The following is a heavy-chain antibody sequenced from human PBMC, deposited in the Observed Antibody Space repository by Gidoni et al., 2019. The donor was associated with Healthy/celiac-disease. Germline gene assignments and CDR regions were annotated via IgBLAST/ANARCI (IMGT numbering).Heavy chain of an antibody. V-gene: IGHV4-59*01. CDR1: GGSISSYY. CDR2: IYYSGST. CDR3: ARASVFVSLGELLEVYFDY. D-gene: IGHD3-10*01. Sequence: VKPSETLSLTCTVSGGSISSYYWSWIRQPPGKGLEWIGYIYYSGSTNYNPSLKSRVTISVDTSKNQFSLKLSSVTAADTAVYYCARASVFVSLGELLEVYFDYWGQGTLVTVSS. J-gene: IGHJ4*02.